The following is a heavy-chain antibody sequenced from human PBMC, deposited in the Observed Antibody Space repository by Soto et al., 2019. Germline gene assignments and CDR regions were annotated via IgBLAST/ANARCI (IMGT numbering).Heavy chain of an antibody. D-gene: IGHD3-10*01. CDR1: GGTFSSYA. Sequence: SVKVSCKASGGTFSSYAISWVRQAPGQGLEWMGGIIPIFGTANYAQKFQGRVTITADESTSTAYMELSSLRSEDTAVYYCAVYYYGSGSYPPPAYYGMDVWGQGTTVTVSS. V-gene: IGHV1-69*13. CDR3: AVYYYGSGSYPPPAYYGMDV. J-gene: IGHJ6*02. CDR2: IIPIFGTA.